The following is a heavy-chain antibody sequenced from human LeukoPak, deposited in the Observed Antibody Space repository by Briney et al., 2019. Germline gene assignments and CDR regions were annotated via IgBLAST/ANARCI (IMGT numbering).Heavy chain of an antibody. V-gene: IGHV1-69*04. D-gene: IGHD1-26*01. CDR2: IIPILGIA. CDR3: ARGSGSYGALYYYYGMDV. CDR1: GGTFSCYA. Sequence: SVKVSCKASGGTFSCYAISWVRQAPGQGLEWMGRIIPILGIANYAQKFQGRVTITADKSTSTAYMELSSLRSEDTAVYYCARGSGSYGALYYYYGMDVWGQGTTVTVSS. J-gene: IGHJ6*02.